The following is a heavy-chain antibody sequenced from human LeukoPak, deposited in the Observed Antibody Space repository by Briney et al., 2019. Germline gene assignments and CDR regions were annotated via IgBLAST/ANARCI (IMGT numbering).Heavy chain of an antibody. CDR2: ISGSGDNT. CDR1: GFTFSSYA. CDR3: AKPYYDFWSGYYPTNWFDP. Sequence: GGSLRLSCAASGFTFSSYAMSWVRQAPGKGLEWVSGISGSGDNTYYADSVKGRFTISRDNSKNTLYVQVNSLGTEDTAAYYCAKPYYDFWSGYYPTNWFDPWGQGTLVTVSS. D-gene: IGHD3-3*01. J-gene: IGHJ5*02. V-gene: IGHV3-23*01.